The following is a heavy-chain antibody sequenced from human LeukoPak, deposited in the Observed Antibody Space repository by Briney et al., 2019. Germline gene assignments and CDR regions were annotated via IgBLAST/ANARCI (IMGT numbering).Heavy chain of an antibody. J-gene: IGHJ4*02. D-gene: IGHD3-22*01. CDR2: IYPGDSDT. CDR1: GYSFTSYW. CDR3: ARHFETPRYYDIGGSDY. V-gene: IGHV5-51*01. Sequence: HGESLKISCKGSGYSFTSYWIGWVRQMPGKGLEWMGIIYPGDSDTRYSPSFQGQVTISADKSISTAYLQWSSLKASDTAMYYCARHFETPRYYDIGGSDYWGQGTLVTVSS.